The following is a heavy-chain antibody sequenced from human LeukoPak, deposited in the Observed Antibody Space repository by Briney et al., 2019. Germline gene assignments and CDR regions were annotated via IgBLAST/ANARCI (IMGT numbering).Heavy chain of an antibody. D-gene: IGHD5-24*01. CDR3: ARWLQLDDAFDI. V-gene: IGHV4-61*01. J-gene: IGHJ3*02. CDR1: GGSVSSGSYY. Sequence: SETLSLTCTVSGGSVSSGSYYWSWSQQPPGKGLEWLGHIYYSGSTNYNPSLKSRVTISVDTSKNQFSLKLSSVTAADTAIYYCARWLQLDDAFDIWGQGTMVIVSS. CDR2: IYYSGST.